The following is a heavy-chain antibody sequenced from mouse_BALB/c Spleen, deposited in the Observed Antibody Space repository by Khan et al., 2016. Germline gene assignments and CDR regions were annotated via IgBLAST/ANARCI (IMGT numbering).Heavy chain of an antibody. J-gene: IGHJ4*01. Sequence: EVQLVESGGGLVQPKGSLKLSCAASGFTFNTYAMNWVRQAPGKGLEWVARIRSKSNNYATYYADSVKDRFTISRDDSQSMLYLQMNNLKTEDTAMYCCVGRGDGNPYYYAMDYWGQGTSVTVSS. D-gene: IGHD2-1*01. CDR1: GFTFNTYA. CDR3: VGRGDGNPYYYAMDY. V-gene: IGHV10-1*02. CDR2: IRSKSNNYAT.